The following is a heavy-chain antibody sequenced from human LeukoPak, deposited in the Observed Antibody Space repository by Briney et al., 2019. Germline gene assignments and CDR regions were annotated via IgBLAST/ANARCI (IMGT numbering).Heavy chain of an antibody. CDR1: GGSISSYY. CDR2: IYYSGST. D-gene: IGHD5-18*01. V-gene: IGHV4-59*01. CDR3: AGNSYGYGLFDY. Sequence: PSETLSLTCTVSGGSISSYYWSWIRQPPGKGLEWIGYIYYSGSTNYNPSLKSRVTISVDTSKNQFSLKLSSVTAADTAVYYCAGNSYGYGLFDYWGQGTLVTVSS. J-gene: IGHJ4*02.